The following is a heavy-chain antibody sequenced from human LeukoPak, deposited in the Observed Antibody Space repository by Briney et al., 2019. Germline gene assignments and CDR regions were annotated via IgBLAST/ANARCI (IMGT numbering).Heavy chain of an antibody. Sequence: SETLSLTCTVSGGSISSYYWSWIRQPPGKGLEWIGYIYYSGSTNYNPPLKSRVTISVDTSRNQFSLKLSSVTAADTAVYYCARKSLVGATTGWFDPWGQGTLVTVSS. CDR3: ARKSLVGATTGWFDP. D-gene: IGHD1-26*01. J-gene: IGHJ5*02. CDR1: GGSISSYY. V-gene: IGHV4-59*08. CDR2: IYYSGST.